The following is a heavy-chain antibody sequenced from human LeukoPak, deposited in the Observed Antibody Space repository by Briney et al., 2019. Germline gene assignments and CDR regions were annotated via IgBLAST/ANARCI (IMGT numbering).Heavy chain of an antibody. CDR1: GYTFTSYG. J-gene: IGHJ4*02. Sequence: ASVKVSCKASGYTFTSYGISWVRPAPGQGLEWMGWISAYNGNTNYAQKLQGRVTMTTDTSTGTAYMELRSLRSDDTAVYYCARDYDSSGSLLFWGQGTLVTVSS. V-gene: IGHV1-18*01. CDR3: ARDYDSSGSLLF. CDR2: ISAYNGNT. D-gene: IGHD3-22*01.